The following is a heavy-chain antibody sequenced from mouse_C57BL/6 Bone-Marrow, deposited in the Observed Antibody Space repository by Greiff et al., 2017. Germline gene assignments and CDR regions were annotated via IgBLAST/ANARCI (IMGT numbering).Heavy chain of an antibody. Sequence: VQLKQSGAELVRPGASVKLSCTASGFNIKDDYMHWVNQRPEQGLEWIGWIDPENGDTEYASKFQGKATITADTSSNTAYLQLSSLTSEDTAVYYCTKNYDYDDPWFAYWGQGTLVTVSA. CDR2: IDPENGDT. CDR3: TKNYDYDDPWFAY. V-gene: IGHV14-4*01. J-gene: IGHJ3*01. CDR1: GFNIKDDY. D-gene: IGHD2-4*01.